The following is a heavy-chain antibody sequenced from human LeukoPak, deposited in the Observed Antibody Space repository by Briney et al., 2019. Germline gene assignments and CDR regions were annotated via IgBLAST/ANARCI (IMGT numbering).Heavy chain of an antibody. Sequence: PGGSLRLSCAASGFTDSSYWLHWVRQDPGRGLVWVSRIEYDGSSTGYADSVKGRFTISRDNAKNTLYLQMNSLRAEDTAVYYCAREGVAGALDCCGQGTLVTVSS. CDR3: AREGVAGALDC. D-gene: IGHD6-19*01. J-gene: IGHJ4*02. CDR1: GFTDSSYW. V-gene: IGHV3-74*01. CDR2: IEYDGSST.